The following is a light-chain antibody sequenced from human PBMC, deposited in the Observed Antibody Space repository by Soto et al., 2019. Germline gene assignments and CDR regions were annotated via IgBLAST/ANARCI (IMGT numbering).Light chain of an antibody. CDR1: QSVSSY. CDR3: QQRSNWPIT. J-gene: IGKJ5*01. Sequence: EIVLTQSPATLSLSPGERATLSCRASQSVSSYLAWYQQKPGQAPRLLIYDASNRATGIPARFSGSGSGTDFTLTISSLVPEDYAVYYCQQRSNWPITFGQGTPLEIK. CDR2: DAS. V-gene: IGKV3-11*01.